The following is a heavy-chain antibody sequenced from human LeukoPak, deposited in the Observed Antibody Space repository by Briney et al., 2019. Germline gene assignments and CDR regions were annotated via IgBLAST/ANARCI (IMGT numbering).Heavy chain of an antibody. D-gene: IGHD2/OR15-2a*01. Sequence: SETLSLTCAVYGGSFSGYYWSWIRQPPGKGLEWIGEINHSGSTNFNPSLKSRVTISVDTSKNQFSLKLSSVTAADTAVYYCARARGAFSLDAFDIWGQGTMVTVSS. CDR1: GGSFSGYY. CDR2: INHSGST. V-gene: IGHV4-34*01. J-gene: IGHJ3*02. CDR3: ARARGAFSLDAFDI.